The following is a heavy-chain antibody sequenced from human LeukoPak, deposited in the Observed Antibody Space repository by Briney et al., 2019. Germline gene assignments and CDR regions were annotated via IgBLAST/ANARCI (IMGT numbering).Heavy chain of an antibody. Sequence: SETLSLTCTVSGFSINSYYWSWIPQPPGKGLEWIGYIYYIGTTNYNPSLKSRVTISVDTSKNQFSLKLSSVTAADTAVYYCARETYCAADCYSGFDFWGQGTVVSVSS. CDR3: ARETYCAADCYSGFDF. J-gene: IGHJ4*02. CDR1: GFSINSYY. D-gene: IGHD2-21*02. CDR2: IYYIGTT. V-gene: IGHV4-59*01.